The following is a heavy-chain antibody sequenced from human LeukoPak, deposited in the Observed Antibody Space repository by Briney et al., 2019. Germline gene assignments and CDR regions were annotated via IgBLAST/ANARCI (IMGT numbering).Heavy chain of an antibody. CDR1: GGSISSGGYY. V-gene: IGHV4-31*03. J-gene: IGHJ5*02. CDR2: IYYSGST. Sequence: SETLSLTCTVSGGSISSGGYYWGWIRQHPGKGLEWIGYIYYSGSTYYNPSLKSRVTISVDTSKNQFSLKLSSVTAADTAVYYCARELITYGMNRFDPWGQGTLVTVSS. CDR3: ARELITYGMNRFDP. D-gene: IGHD3-22*01.